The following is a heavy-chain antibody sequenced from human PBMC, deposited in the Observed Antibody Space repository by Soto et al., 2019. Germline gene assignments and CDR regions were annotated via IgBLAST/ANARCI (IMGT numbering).Heavy chain of an antibody. D-gene: IGHD6-13*01. CDR3: AKDWIWQQLVRRYFDY. Sequence: GGSLRLSCAASGFTFSSYGMHWVRQAPGKGLEWVAVISYDGSNKYYADSVKGRFTISRDNSKNTLYLQMNSLRAEDTAVYYCAKDWIWQQLVRRYFDYWGQGTLVTVSS. CDR2: ISYDGSNK. CDR1: GFTFSSYG. V-gene: IGHV3-30*18. J-gene: IGHJ4*02.